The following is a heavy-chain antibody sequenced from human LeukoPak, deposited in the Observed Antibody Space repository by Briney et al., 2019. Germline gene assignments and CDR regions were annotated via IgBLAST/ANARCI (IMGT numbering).Heavy chain of an antibody. V-gene: IGHV3-23*01. J-gene: IGHJ4*02. Sequence: PGGSLRLSCAASGFTFTSYATSWVRQAPGKGLEWVSAISSGDRTYYADSVKGRFTISRDNSKNTVTLQMNSLRAEDTAVYYCAKESPYSTPRNYYFDYWGQGTLVTVST. CDR3: AKESPYSTPRNYYFDY. D-gene: IGHD1-14*01. CDR2: ISSGDRT. CDR1: GFTFTSYA.